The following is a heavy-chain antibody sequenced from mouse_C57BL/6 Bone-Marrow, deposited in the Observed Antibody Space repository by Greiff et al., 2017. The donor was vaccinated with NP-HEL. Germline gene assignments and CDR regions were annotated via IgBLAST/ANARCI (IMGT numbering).Heavy chain of an antibody. Sequence: EVKLVESGGGLVQPGGSMKLSCVASGFTFSNYWMNWVRQSPEKGLEWVAQIRLKSDNYATHYAESVKGRFTISRDDSKSSVYLQMNNLRAEDTGIYYCTGRGGLFAYWGQGTLVTVSA. CDR2: IRLKSDNYAT. J-gene: IGHJ3*01. CDR3: TGRGGLFAY. V-gene: IGHV6-3*01. CDR1: GFTFSNYW. D-gene: IGHD1-1*02.